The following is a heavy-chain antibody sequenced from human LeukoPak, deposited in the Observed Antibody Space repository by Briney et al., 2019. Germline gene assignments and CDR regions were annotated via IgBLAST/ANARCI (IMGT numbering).Heavy chain of an antibody. J-gene: IGHJ4*02. CDR1: GYTFTGYY. D-gene: IGHD6-19*01. V-gene: IGHV1-2*02. Sequence: GGSVKVSCKASGYTFTGYYMHWVRQAPGQGLEWMGWINPNSGGTNYAQKFQGRVTMTRDTSISTAYMELSRLRSDDTAVYYCARVYFSSSGWYEWDFDYWGQGTLVTVSS. CDR2: INPNSGGT. CDR3: ARVYFSSSGWYEWDFDY.